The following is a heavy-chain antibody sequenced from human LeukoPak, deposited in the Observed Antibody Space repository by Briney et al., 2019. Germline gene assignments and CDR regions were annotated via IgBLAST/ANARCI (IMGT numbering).Heavy chain of an antibody. D-gene: IGHD6-19*01. J-gene: IGHJ4*02. Sequence: ASVKVSCKASGYTFTGYYMHWVRQAPGQGLEWMGWINPNSGGTNYAQKFQGRVTMTRDTSISTAYMELSRLRSDDTAVYYCARVWAHSSGSDYWGQGTLVTVSS. V-gene: IGHV1-2*02. CDR3: ARVWAHSSGSDY. CDR1: GYTFTGYY. CDR2: INPNSGGT.